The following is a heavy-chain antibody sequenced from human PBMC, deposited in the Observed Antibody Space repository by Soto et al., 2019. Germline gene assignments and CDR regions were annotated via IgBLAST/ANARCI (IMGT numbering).Heavy chain of an antibody. CDR3: VKDRKRIVGATGALGLFDH. CDR2: IISNGVST. CDR1: GVTLSSYT. V-gene: IGHV3-64D*06. Sequence: XGSLRLSCAASGVTLSSYTMHWVRQAPGKGLEYVSAIISNGVSTYYADSVKGRFTISRDNSKNTLYLQMSSLRAEDTAVYYCVKDRKRIVGATGALGLFDHWGQGTLVTAPQ. D-gene: IGHD1-26*01. J-gene: IGHJ4*02.